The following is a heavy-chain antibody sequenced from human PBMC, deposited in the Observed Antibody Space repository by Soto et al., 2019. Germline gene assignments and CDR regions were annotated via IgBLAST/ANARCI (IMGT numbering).Heavy chain of an antibody. J-gene: IGHJ6*02. D-gene: IGHD4-17*01. V-gene: IGHV3-30*18. CDR3: AKDRTRYDYGDYLDYGMDV. CDR1: GFTFSSYG. Sequence: GGSLRLSCAASGFTFSSYGMNWVRQAQGKGLEWVAVISYDGSNKYYADSVKGRFTISRDNSKNTLYLQMNSLRAEDTAVYYCAKDRTRYDYGDYLDYGMDVWGQGTTVTVSS. CDR2: ISYDGSNK.